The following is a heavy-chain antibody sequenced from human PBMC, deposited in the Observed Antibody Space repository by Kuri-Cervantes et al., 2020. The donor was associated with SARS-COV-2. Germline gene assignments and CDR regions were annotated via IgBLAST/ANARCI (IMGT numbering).Heavy chain of an antibody. D-gene: IGHD6-13*01. V-gene: IGHV1-2*02. Sequence: ASVKVSCKASGYTFTGYYMHWVRQAPGQGLEWMGWINPNSGGTNYAQKFQGRVTMTRDTSISTAYMELSRLRSDDTAVYYCARAYSSSYVLYFDYWGQGTLVTVSS. J-gene: IGHJ4*02. CDR3: ARAYSSSYVLYFDY. CDR2: INPNSGGT. CDR1: GYTFTGYY.